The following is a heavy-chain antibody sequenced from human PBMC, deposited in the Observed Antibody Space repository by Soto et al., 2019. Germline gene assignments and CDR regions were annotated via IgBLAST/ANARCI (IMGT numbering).Heavy chain of an antibody. CDR1: GGSISSGGYC. CDR2: IYYSGST. Sequence: SETLSLTCTVSGGSISSGGYCWSWIRQHPGKGLEWIGYIYYSGSTYYNPSLKSRVTISVDTSKNQFSLKLSSVTAADTAVYYCARVGGINWFDPWGQGTLVTVSS. CDR3: ARVGGINWFDP. V-gene: IGHV4-31*03. J-gene: IGHJ5*02. D-gene: IGHD1-20*01.